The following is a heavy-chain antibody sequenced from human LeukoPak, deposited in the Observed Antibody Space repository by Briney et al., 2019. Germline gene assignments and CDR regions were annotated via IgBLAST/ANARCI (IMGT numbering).Heavy chain of an antibody. D-gene: IGHD4-17*01. CDR2: ISYDGSNK. CDR3: AKDDFGDYGDAFEI. Sequence: GRSLRLSCAASGFTFSSYGMHWVRQTPGMGLEWVAVISYDGSNKYYADSVKGRFTISRDNSKNMLDLQMNSLRAEDTAVYYCAKDDFGDYGDAFEIWGQGTMVTVSS. J-gene: IGHJ3*02. CDR1: GFTFSSYG. V-gene: IGHV3-30*18.